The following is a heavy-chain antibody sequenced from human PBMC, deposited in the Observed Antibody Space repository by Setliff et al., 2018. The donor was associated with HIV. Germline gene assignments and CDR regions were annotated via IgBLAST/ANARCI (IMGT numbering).Heavy chain of an antibody. V-gene: IGHV4-39*01. Sequence: TLSLTCTVSGGSFTSRSYYWGWIRQPPGKGLEWIGSIFNSGITYYNPSLKSRVTISVDTSKNQFSLNLTSVTAADTAVYYCARSKTFYDFWGGYYTHGAFKIWGLGTMVTVSS. J-gene: IGHJ3*02. D-gene: IGHD3-3*01. CDR3: ARSKTFYDFWGGYYTHGAFKI. CDR1: GGSFTSRSYY. CDR2: IFNSGIT.